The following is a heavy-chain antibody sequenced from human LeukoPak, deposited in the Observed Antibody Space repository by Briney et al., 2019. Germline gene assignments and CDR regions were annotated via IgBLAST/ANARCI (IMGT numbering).Heavy chain of an antibody. D-gene: IGHD4-17*01. CDR1: GGTFSSYA. CDR3: AAFSIDYGDYLPSLDY. V-gene: IGHV1-69*13. J-gene: IGHJ4*02. CDR2: IIPIFGTA. Sequence: SVKVSCKASGGTFSSYAISWVRQAPGQGLEWMGGIIPIFGTANYAQKFQGRVTITADESTSTAYMELSRLRSDDTAVYYCAAFSIDYGDYLPSLDYWGQGTLVTVSS.